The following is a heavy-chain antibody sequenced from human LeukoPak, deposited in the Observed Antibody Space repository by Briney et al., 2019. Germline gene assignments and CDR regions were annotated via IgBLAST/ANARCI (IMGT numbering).Heavy chain of an antibody. CDR2: ISSSSSYI. V-gene: IGHV3-21*04. Sequence: PGGSLRLSCAASGFTFSSYSMNWVRQAPGKGLEWVSSISSSSSYIYYADSVKGRFTISRDNSKNTLYLQIYSLRAGDTAVYYCAKDDALIRFNDWGQGTLVTVSS. D-gene: IGHD3-3*01. CDR1: GFTFSSYS. J-gene: IGHJ4*02. CDR3: AKDDALIRFND.